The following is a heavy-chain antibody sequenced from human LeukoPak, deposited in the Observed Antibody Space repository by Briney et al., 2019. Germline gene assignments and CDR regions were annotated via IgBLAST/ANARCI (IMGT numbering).Heavy chain of an antibody. J-gene: IGHJ4*02. D-gene: IGHD2-2*01. CDR2: IQSNGRNK. V-gene: IGHV3-33*05. CDR3: ARESEGGTGTSCPDY. Sequence: GGSLRLSCAASGFIFSSDDMRWVRQAPGKGLEWVAGIQSNGRNKYYVDSVKGRFAISRDNSKSTLYLQVNSLRVGDTALYYCARESEGGTGTSCPDYWGQGTLVTVSS. CDR1: GFIFSSDD.